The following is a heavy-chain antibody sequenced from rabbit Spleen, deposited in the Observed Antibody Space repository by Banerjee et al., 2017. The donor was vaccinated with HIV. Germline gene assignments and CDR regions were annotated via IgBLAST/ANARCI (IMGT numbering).Heavy chain of an antibody. CDR2: INIGSGNT. V-gene: IGHV1S45*01. CDR1: GVSLSDKDV. CDR3: AREVLYAAYAGFGDATIYYFDL. D-gene: IGHD6-1*01. J-gene: IGHJ4*01. Sequence: EQLEESGGGLVKPEGSLTLTCKASGVSLSDKDVMCWVRQAPGKGLEWIACINIGSGNTYYASWAKGRFTISTTSSTTVTLQMTSLTAADTATYFCAREVLYAAYAGFGDATIYYFDLWGPGTLVTVS.